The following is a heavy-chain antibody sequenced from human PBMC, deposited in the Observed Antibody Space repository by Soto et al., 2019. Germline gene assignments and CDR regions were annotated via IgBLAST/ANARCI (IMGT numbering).Heavy chain of an antibody. V-gene: IGHV3-7*04. D-gene: IGHD2-21*01. J-gene: IGHJ4*02. CDR3: ARYSPG. Sequence: PGGSLRLSCVVSGFTFSGYWMSWVRQAPGKGREGGANINQDGSEKYYVHSVKGRFTISRDNTKNSLFLPMNSLRAEDTAVYFCARYSPGWGQGTLVTVSS. CDR1: GFTFSGYW. CDR2: INQDGSEK.